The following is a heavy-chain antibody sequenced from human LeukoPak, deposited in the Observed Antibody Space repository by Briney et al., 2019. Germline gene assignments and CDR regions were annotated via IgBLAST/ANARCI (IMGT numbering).Heavy chain of an antibody. D-gene: IGHD3-9*01. CDR1: GGSISSSSYY. V-gene: IGHV4-39*01. Sequence: PSETLSLTCTVSGGSISSSSYYWGWIRQPPGKGLEWIGSIYYSGSTYYNPSLKSRVTISVDTSKNQFSLKLSSVTAADTAVYYCARHVGGYYDILTGYSQPAYWGQGTLVTVSS. J-gene: IGHJ4*02. CDR2: IYYSGST. CDR3: ARHVGGYYDILTGYSQPAY.